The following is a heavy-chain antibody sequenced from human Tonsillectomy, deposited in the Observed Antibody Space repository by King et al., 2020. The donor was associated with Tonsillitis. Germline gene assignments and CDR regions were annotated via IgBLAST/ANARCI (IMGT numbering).Heavy chain of an antibody. CDR3: AKEYRSDSSSWGYDAFDI. CDR1: GFTFDDYA. D-gene: IGHD6-13*01. V-gene: IGHV3-9*01. Sequence: VQLVESGGGLVQPGRSLRLSCAASGFTFDDYAMHWVRQAPGKGLEWVSGISWNSGSIGYADAVKGRCTISRDNAKNSLYLQMNSLRAEDTALYYCAKEYRSDSSSWGYDAFDIWGQGTMVTVSS. CDR2: ISWNSGSI. J-gene: IGHJ3*02.